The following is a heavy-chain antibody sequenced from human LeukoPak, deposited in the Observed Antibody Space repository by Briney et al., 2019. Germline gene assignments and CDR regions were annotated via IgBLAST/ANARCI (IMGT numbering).Heavy chain of an antibody. CDR3: ARDPIYYDSSGYLDY. D-gene: IGHD3-22*01. Sequence: GGSLRLSCEGSGFSLSAYNMNWVRQAPGKGLESVSYISSSSATIFYADSVKGRFTISRDNAKNLLYLQMNSLRPEDTAVYYCARDPIYYDSSGYLDYWGQGTLVTVSS. CDR1: GFSLSAYN. CDR2: ISSSSATI. J-gene: IGHJ4*02. V-gene: IGHV3-48*01.